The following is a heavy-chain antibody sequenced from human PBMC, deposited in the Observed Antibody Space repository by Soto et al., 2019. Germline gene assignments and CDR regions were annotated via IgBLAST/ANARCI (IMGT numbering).Heavy chain of an antibody. D-gene: IGHD4-4*01. V-gene: IGHV1-18*01. CDR3: AGDPDSHYNDSHASSYP. Sequence: ASVKVSCKASGYTFTSYGISWVRQAPGQGLEWMGWISVYNGNTNYAQKFQGRVTISADKFTGTAYMELTGLRSDDTAVYYCAGDPDSHYNDSHASSYPWGQGTLVTVSS. J-gene: IGHJ5*02. CDR2: ISVYNGNT. CDR1: GYTFTSYG.